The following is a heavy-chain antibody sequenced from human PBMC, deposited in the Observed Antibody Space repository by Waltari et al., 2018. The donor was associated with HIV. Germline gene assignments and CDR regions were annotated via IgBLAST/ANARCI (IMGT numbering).Heavy chain of an antibody. J-gene: IGHJ6*02. CDR1: GFPLRSLG. CDR3: AKSSVGFWSGSPYYYGMDV. Sequence: QVQLGESGGGVVHRGWSLHLSREASGFPLRSLGLYGFAQATGKGLEWVAFILNDGSNKYYADSVTGRFTISRDNSKNTLYLQMNSLRAEDTAVYYCAKSSVGFWSGSPYYYGMDVWGQGTTVTVSS. V-gene: IGHV3-30*02. CDR2: ILNDGSNK. D-gene: IGHD3-3*01.